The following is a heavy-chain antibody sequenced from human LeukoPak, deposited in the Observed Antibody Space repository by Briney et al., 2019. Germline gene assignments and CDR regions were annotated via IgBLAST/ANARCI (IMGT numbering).Heavy chain of an antibody. CDR1: GGSISSSSYY. V-gene: IGHV4-39*01. Sequence: PSETLSLTCTVSGGSISSSSYYWGWIRQPPGKGLEWIGSIYCSGSTYYNPSLKSRVTISVDTSKNQFSLKLSSVTAADTAVYYCARGVRTQWLRLMGQPYYFDYWGQGTLVTVSS. D-gene: IGHD5-12*01. J-gene: IGHJ4*02. CDR3: ARGVRTQWLRLMGQPYYFDY. CDR2: IYCSGST.